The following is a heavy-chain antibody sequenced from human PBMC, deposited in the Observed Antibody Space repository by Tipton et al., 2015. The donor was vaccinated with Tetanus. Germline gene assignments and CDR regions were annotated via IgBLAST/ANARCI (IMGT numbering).Heavy chain of an antibody. D-gene: IGHD2-15*01. Sequence: TLSLTCTVSGGSISSGDYYWSWIRQPPGKGLEWIGYIYYSGSTYYNPSLKSRVTISVDTSKNQLSLKLSSVTAADTAVYYCARVMRYCSGGSCYRYYYYYGMDVWGQGTTVTVSS. CDR3: ARVMRYCSGGSCYRYYYYYGMDV. CDR1: GGSISSGDYY. CDR2: IYYSGST. V-gene: IGHV4-30-4*01. J-gene: IGHJ6*02.